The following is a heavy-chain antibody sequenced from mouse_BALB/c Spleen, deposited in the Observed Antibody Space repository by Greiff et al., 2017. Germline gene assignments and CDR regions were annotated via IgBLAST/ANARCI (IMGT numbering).Heavy chain of an antibody. CDR1: GFTFSSFG. V-gene: IGHV5-17*02. CDR2: ISSGSSTI. D-gene: IGHD1-1*01. CDR3: ARTTVRDYAMDY. J-gene: IGHJ4*01. Sequence: EGQGVESGGGLVQPGGSRKLSCAASGFTFSSFGMHWVRQAPEKGLEWVAYISSGSSTIYYADTVKGRFTISRDNPKNTLFLQMTSLRSEDTAMYYCARTTVRDYAMDYWGQGTSVTVSS.